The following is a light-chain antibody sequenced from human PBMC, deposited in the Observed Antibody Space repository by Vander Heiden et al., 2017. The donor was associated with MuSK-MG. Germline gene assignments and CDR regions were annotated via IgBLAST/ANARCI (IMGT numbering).Light chain of an antibody. Sequence: DIQMTQSPSSLSASVGDRVTIICRATQNIGNYLNWYQQKVGKAPQLLIYAATRLQSGVPSRFSGSGSGTEFTLIISRLQREDFATYYCQQCYNTPITFGGGTKVEIK. CDR1: QNIGNY. J-gene: IGKJ4*01. V-gene: IGKV1-39*01. CDR3: QQCYNTPIT. CDR2: AAT.